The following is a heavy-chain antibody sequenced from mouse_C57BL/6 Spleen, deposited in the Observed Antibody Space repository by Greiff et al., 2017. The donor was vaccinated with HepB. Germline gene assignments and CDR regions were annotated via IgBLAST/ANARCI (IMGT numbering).Heavy chain of an antibody. V-gene: IGHV1-55*01. Sequence: QVQLQQPGAELVKPGASVKMSCKASGYTFTSYWITWVKQRPGQGLEWIGDIYPGSGSTNYNEKFKSKATLTVDTSSSTAYMQRSSLTSEDSAVYYCARGGRDDGYYFAYWGQGTLVTVSA. CDR2: IYPGSGST. CDR3: ARGGRDDGYYFAY. CDR1: GYTFTSYW. D-gene: IGHD2-3*01. J-gene: IGHJ3*01.